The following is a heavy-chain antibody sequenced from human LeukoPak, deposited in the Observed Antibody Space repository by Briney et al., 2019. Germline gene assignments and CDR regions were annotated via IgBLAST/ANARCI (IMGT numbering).Heavy chain of an antibody. CDR1: GFTFSSYA. D-gene: IGHD3-9*01. V-gene: IGHV3-30-3*01. J-gene: IGHJ6*02. CDR2: ISYDGSNK. CDR3: ARDRLRYFDWLGMDV. Sequence: GGSLRLSCAASGFTFSSYAMHWVRQAPGKGLVWVAVISYDGSNKYYADSVKGRFTISRDNSKNTLYLQMNSLRAEDTAVYYCARDRLRYFDWLGMDVWGQGTTVTVSS.